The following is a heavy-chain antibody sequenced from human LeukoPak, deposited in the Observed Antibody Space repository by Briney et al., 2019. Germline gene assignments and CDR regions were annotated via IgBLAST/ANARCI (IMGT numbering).Heavy chain of an antibody. D-gene: IGHD5-24*01. Sequence: PSETLSLTCTVSGGSINSTSYFWGWIRQPPGKGLEYIGSIYYGGSTYYNPSLNSRVTISVDMSKNQFSLNLSSVTAADTAVYYCARARLEMATIGHGDMVDTFDYWGQGTLVTVSS. CDR1: GGSINSTSYF. CDR2: IYYGGST. CDR3: ARARLEMATIGHGDMVDTFDY. V-gene: IGHV4-39*01. J-gene: IGHJ4*02.